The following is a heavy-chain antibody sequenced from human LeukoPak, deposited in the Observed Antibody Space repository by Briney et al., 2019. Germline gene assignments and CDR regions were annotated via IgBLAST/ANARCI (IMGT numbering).Heavy chain of an antibody. CDR2: IYTSGST. CDR3: AREGDYHVVDY. Sequence: SETLSRTCTVSGGSISSYYWSWIRQPAGKGLEWIGRIYTSGSTNYNPSLKSRVTMLVDTSKNQFSLKLSSVTAADTAVYYCAREGDYHVVDYWGQGTLVTVSS. D-gene: IGHD4-17*01. V-gene: IGHV4-4*07. J-gene: IGHJ4*02. CDR1: GGSISSYY.